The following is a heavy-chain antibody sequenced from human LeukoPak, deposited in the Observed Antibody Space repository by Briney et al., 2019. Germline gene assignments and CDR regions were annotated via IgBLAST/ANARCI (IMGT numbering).Heavy chain of an antibody. D-gene: IGHD1-1*01. CDR1: GYTFTSYD. J-gene: IGHJ4*02. Sequence: ASVKVSCRASGYTFTSYDIIWVRQATGQGLEWMGWMNPNGGNTVSSRFQGRVTMTRDTSISTAYMELSSLISEDTALYYCATNWNGLGYWGQGTLVTVSS. V-gene: IGHV1-8*01. CDR3: ATNWNGLGY. CDR2: MNPNGGNT.